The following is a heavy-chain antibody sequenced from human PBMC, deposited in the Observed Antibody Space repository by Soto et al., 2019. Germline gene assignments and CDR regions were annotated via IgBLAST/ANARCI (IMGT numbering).Heavy chain of an antibody. Sequence: EVQLVESGGGLVQPGGSLKLSCAASGFTFSGSAMHWVRQASGKGLEWVGRIRSKANSYATAYAASVKGRFTISRDDSKNTAYLQMNSLKTEDTAVYYCTRQGYYDSSGPRPWGQGTLVTVSS. J-gene: IGHJ5*02. V-gene: IGHV3-73*02. CDR1: GFTFSGSA. CDR3: TRQGYYDSSGPRP. D-gene: IGHD3-22*01. CDR2: IRSKANSYAT.